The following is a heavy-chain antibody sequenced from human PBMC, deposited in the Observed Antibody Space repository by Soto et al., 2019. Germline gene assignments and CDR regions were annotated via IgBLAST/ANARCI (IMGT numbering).Heavy chain of an antibody. CDR1: GYTFTGYY. Sequence: ASVKVSCKASGYTFTGYYMHWVRQAPGQGLEWMGWISPNSGGTNYAQKFQGRVTMTRDTSISTAYMELSRLRSDDTAVYYCASRYSGSRPFDYWGQGTLVTVSS. D-gene: IGHD1-26*01. J-gene: IGHJ4*02. V-gene: IGHV1-2*02. CDR2: ISPNSGGT. CDR3: ASRYSGSRPFDY.